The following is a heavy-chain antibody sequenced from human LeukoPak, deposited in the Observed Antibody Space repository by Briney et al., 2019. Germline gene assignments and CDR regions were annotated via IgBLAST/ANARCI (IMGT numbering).Heavy chain of an antibody. J-gene: IGHJ5*02. CDR1: GGSISSSSYY. CDR3: ARRGGYCSGVSCLSWFDP. V-gene: IGHV4-39*01. Sequence: SETLSLTRTVSGGSISSSSYYWGWIRQPPGTGLEYIGSIYYSGSTYYNPSLKSRVTISVDTSKNQFSLKLSSVTAADTAVYHCARRGGYCSGVSCLSWFDPWGQGTLVTVSS. D-gene: IGHD2-15*01. CDR2: IYYSGST.